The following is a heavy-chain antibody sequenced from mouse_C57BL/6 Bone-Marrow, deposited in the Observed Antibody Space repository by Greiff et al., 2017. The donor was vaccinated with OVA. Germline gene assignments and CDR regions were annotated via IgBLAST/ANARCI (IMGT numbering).Heavy chain of an antibody. CDR1: GFSLTSYG. J-gene: IGHJ3*01. CDR3: AKEARRSFSGSFAY. D-gene: IGHD3-1*01. CDR2: IWRGGST. V-gene: IGHV2-5*01. Sequence: VKLVESGPGLVQPSQSLSITCTVSGFSLTSYGVHWVRQSPGKGLEWLGVIWRGGSTDYNAAFMSRLSITKDNSKSQVFFKMNSLQADDTAIYYCAKEARRSFSGSFAYWGQGTLVTVSA.